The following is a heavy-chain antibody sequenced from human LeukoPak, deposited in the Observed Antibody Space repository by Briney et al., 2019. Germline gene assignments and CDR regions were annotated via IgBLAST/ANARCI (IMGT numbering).Heavy chain of an antibody. J-gene: IGHJ1*01. CDR1: GGSFTTYY. CDR2: INLRGTT. Sequence: SETLSLTCAVYGGSFTTYYGTWIRQPPGKGLEWIGEINLRGTTNYNPSLKSRVTISLDTSKNQFSLKLTSVTAADTAVYYCARGGSGTPPGFHHWGQGTLVTVSS. V-gene: IGHV4-34*01. CDR3: ARGGSGTPPGFHH. D-gene: IGHD3-10*01.